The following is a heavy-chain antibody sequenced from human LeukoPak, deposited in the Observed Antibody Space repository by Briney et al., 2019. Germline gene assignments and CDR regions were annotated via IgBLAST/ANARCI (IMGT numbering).Heavy chain of an antibody. J-gene: IGHJ4*02. CDR3: ASQGSGIPSSFFDY. Sequence: ASVKVSCKASGGTFSSYAISWVPQAPGQGLEWMGGIIPIFGTANYAQKFQGRVTITTDESTSTAYMELSSLRSEDTAVYYCASQGSGIPSSFFDYWGQGTLVTVSS. CDR1: GGTFSSYA. D-gene: IGHD3-10*01. CDR2: IIPIFGTA. V-gene: IGHV1-69*05.